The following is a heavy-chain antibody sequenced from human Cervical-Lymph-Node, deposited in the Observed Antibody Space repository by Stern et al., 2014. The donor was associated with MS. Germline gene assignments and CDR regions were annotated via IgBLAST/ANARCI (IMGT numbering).Heavy chain of an antibody. D-gene: IGHD4-17*01. V-gene: IGHV4-31*03. CDR2: IYYSGSS. CDR3: ARARGSVTMRVLDY. Sequence: QVQLQESGPGLVKPSQTLSLTCSVSGGSISSSGYYWSWVRQHPGKGLEWIGVIYYSGSSYYKSSLKSRVSISSDASKNQFSQNLNSVTAADTAIYYCARARGSVTMRVLDYWGQGILVTVSS. J-gene: IGHJ4*02. CDR1: GGSISSSGYY.